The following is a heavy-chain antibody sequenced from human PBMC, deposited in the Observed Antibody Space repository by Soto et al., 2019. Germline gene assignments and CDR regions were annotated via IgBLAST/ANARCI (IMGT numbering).Heavy chain of an antibody. CDR3: ARHTSVTVTSLFDYYYYGMDV. D-gene: IGHD4-17*01. J-gene: IGHJ6*02. Sequence: PGESLKISCKGSGYSFTSYWISWVRQMPGKGLEWMGRIDPSDSYTNYSPSFQGHVTISADKSISTAYLQWSSLKASDTAMYYCARHTSVTVTSLFDYYYYGMDVWGQGTTVTVSS. V-gene: IGHV5-10-1*01. CDR1: GYSFTSYW. CDR2: IDPSDSYT.